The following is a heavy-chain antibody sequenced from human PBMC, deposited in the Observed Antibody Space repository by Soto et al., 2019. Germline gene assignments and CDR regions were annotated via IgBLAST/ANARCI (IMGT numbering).Heavy chain of an antibody. CDR3: ERCYCSVGSCFTCWHFDL. J-gene: IGHJ2*01. CDR2: ISIEKGDT. Sequence: QVQVVQSGAEVKKPGASVKVACKASGYSFDTFGMSWVRQAPGQGLEWLGWISIEKGDTNSAQKFQDRVTMSTHTSTSTAYMELRCMTSDDTAVFYYERCYCSVGSCFTCWHFDLWGRGTLVTVSS. CDR1: GYSFDTFG. V-gene: IGHV1-18*01. D-gene: IGHD2-15*01.